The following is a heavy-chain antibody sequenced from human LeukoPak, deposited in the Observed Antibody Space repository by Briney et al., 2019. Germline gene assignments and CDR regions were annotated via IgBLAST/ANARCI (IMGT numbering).Heavy chain of an antibody. CDR3: ARVGRTNGVWIDY. V-gene: IGHV4-39*07. J-gene: IGHJ4*02. CDR1: RGSISSSSYY. CDR2: IYYSGST. Sequence: SETLSLTCTVSRGSISSSSYYWGWIRQPPGKGLEWIGSIYYSGSTYYTPSLKSRVTISVGTSKNQFSLKLSSVTAADTAVYYCARVGRTNGVWIDYWGQGTLVTVSS. D-gene: IGHD2-8*01.